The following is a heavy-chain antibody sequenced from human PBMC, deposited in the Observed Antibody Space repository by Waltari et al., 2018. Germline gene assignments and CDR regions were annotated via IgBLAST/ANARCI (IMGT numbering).Heavy chain of an antibody. J-gene: IGHJ5*01. Sequence: EVQLVESGGGLVQPGGSLRLSCPASGLTVSEYWMDWLRPAPGKGSQWVAKIKQDGRVKNDVGSGRGRLTISRDTAKNAVFLQLNNVGGDDTAQYCCAAGRSWLFDFWGQGILVSVSS. CDR3: AAGRSWLFDF. D-gene: IGHD1-26*01. V-gene: IGHV3-7*01. CDR2: IKQDGRVK. CDR1: GLTVSEYW.